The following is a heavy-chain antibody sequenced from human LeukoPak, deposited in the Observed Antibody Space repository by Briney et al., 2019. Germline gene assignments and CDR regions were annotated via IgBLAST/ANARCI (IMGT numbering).Heavy chain of an antibody. J-gene: IGHJ3*02. CDR2: IYYSGSA. CDR3: ASKQYSSGWRSGGGAFDI. Sequence: SETLSLTCTVSGGSISSSSYYWGWIRQPPGKGLEWIGSIYYSGSAYYNPSLKSRVTISVDTSKNQFSLKLSSVTAADTAVYYCASKQYSSGWRSGGGAFDIWGQGTMVTVSS. V-gene: IGHV4-39*01. D-gene: IGHD6-19*01. CDR1: GGSISSSSYY.